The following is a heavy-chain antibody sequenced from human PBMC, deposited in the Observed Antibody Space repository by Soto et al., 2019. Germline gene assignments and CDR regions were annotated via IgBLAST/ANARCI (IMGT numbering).Heavy chain of an antibody. CDR1: GFTFSTYG. CDR2: ITYDGSNK. D-gene: IGHD3-10*01. V-gene: IGHV3-30*18. Sequence: PGGSLRLSCAASGFTFSTYGMHWVRQAPGKGLEWVGVITYDGSNKFYADSVKGRFTISRENSKNTLYLQMNSLRVEDAAVYYCAKDWRESLPGDAFDIWGQGTMVTVS. J-gene: IGHJ3*02. CDR3: AKDWRESLPGDAFDI.